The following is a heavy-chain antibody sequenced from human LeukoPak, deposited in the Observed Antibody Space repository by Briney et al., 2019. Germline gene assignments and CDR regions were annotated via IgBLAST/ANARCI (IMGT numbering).Heavy chain of an antibody. CDR1: GFTFSSYV. CDR2: ISSSGSTI. Sequence: GGSLRLSCAASGFTFSSYVMNWVRQAPGKGLEWVSYISSSGSTIYYADSVKGRFTISRDNAKNSLYLQMNSLRAEDTAVYYCARDLWVRGDRYGMDVWGKGTTVTVSS. CDR3: ARDLWVRGDRYGMDV. J-gene: IGHJ6*04. V-gene: IGHV3-48*03. D-gene: IGHD3-10*01.